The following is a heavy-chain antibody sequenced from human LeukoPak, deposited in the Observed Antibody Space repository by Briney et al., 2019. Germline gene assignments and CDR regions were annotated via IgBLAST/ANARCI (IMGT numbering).Heavy chain of an antibody. CDR3: ARSVVVPAARRSFNYYYYMDV. CDR1: GGSISSYY. Sequence: SETLSLTCTVSGGSISSYYWSWIRQPPGKGLEWIGYIYYSGSTNYNPSLKSRVAISVDTSKNQFSLKLSSVTAADTAVYYCARSVVVPAARRSFNYYYYMDVWGKGTTVTVSS. D-gene: IGHD2-2*01. J-gene: IGHJ6*03. CDR2: IYYSGST. V-gene: IGHV4-59*12.